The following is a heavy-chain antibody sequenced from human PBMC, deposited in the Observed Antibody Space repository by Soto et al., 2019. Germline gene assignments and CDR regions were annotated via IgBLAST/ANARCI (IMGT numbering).Heavy chain of an antibody. Sequence: VGSLRLSCAASGFTVSSNYMSWVRQAPGKGLEWVSVIYSGGSTYYADSVKGRFTISRDNSKNTLYLQMNSLRAEDTAVYYCASAATVAAGAFDIWGQGTMVTVSS. V-gene: IGHV3-53*01. D-gene: IGHD6-19*01. CDR1: GFTVSSNY. J-gene: IGHJ3*02. CDR3: ASAATVAAGAFDI. CDR2: IYSGGST.